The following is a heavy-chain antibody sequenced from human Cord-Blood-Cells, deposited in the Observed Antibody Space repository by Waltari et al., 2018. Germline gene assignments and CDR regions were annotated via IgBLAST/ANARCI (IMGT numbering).Heavy chain of an antibody. CDR2: IKQDGSEK. CDR1: GFTFSSYW. D-gene: IGHD2-2*02. CDR3: ARDNTPRYYYYYGMDV. V-gene: IGHV3-7*01. J-gene: IGHJ6*02. Sequence: EVQLVESGGGLVQPGGSLRLSCAASGFTFSSYWMSWVRQAPGKGLEWVANIKQDGSEKYYVDSVKGRFTISRDNAKNSLYLQMNSLRAEDTAVYYCARDNTPRYYYYYGMDVWGQGTT.